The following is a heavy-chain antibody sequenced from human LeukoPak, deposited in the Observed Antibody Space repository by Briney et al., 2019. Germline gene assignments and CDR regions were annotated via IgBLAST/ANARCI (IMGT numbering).Heavy chain of an antibody. J-gene: IGHJ3*02. CDR3: ASETTVTTLYAFDI. CDR1: GGSISSYY. CDR2: INHSGST. V-gene: IGHV4-34*01. Sequence: SETLSLTCTVSGGSISSYYWSWIRQPPGKGLEWIGEINHSGSTNYNPSLKSRVTISVDTSKNQFSLKLSSVTAADTAVYYCASETTVTTLYAFDIWGQGTMVTVSS. D-gene: IGHD4-17*01.